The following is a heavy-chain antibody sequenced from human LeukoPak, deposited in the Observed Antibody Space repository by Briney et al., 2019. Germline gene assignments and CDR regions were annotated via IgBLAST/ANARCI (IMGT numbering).Heavy chain of an antibody. V-gene: IGHV3-23*05. J-gene: IGHJ4*02. CDR1: GFTFNSYD. Sequence: GGSLRLSCAASGFTFNSYDMYWVRQVIGKGLEWVSAIDKGPNTYYSDSVKGRFTISRDNSKNTLYLQMNSLRAEDTAVYYCAKGIGSGSYYLFDYWGQGTLVTVSS. D-gene: IGHD3-10*01. CDR2: IDKGPNT. CDR3: AKGIGSGSYYLFDY.